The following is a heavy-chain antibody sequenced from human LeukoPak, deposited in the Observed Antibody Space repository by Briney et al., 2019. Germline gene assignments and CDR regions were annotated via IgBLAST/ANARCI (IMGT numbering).Heavy chain of an antibody. J-gene: IGHJ4*02. Sequence: GGSLRLSCAASGLTFSNYAMTWVRQAPGNGQEWVSGISAGSGSTYYADSVKGRFTISRDNSKNTLYLQMSSLRAEDTAIYYCAIHESSIPYWGEGTLVTVSS. D-gene: IGHD1-26*01. CDR1: GLTFSNYA. CDR3: AIHESSIPY. CDR2: ISAGSGST. V-gene: IGHV3-23*01.